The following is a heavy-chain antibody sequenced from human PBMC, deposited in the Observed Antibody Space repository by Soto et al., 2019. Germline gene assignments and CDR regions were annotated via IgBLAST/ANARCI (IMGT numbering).Heavy chain of an antibody. J-gene: IGHJ4*02. CDR3: AREWRGSYCSSTSCFFDY. CDR1: GGTFSTSG. Sequence: QVQLVQSGAEVKKPGSSVKVSCKASGGTFSTSGINWVRQAPGQGLEWMGGIIPIFGTANYAQKFQGRVTITADESTSTAYMELSSLKSEDTVVYFCAREWRGSYCSSTSCFFDYWGQGTLVTVSS. V-gene: IGHV1-69*01. D-gene: IGHD2-2*01. CDR2: IIPIFGTA.